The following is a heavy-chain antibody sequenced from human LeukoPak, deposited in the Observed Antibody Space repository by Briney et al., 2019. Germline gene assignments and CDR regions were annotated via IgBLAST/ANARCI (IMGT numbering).Heavy chain of an antibody. Sequence: PSETLSLTCAVYGGSFSGYYWSWIRQPPGKGLEWIGEINHSGSTNYNPSLKSRVTISVDTSKSQFSLKLSSVTAADTAVYYCARGLLRPSKYYFDYWGQGTLVTVSS. CDR1: GGSFSGYY. D-gene: IGHD6-6*01. CDR3: ARGLLRPSKYYFDY. J-gene: IGHJ4*02. V-gene: IGHV4-34*01. CDR2: INHSGST.